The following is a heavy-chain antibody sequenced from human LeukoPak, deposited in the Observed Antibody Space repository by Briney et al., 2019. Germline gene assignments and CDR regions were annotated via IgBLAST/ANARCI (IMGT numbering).Heavy chain of an antibody. D-gene: IGHD5-12*01. J-gene: IGHJ4*02. V-gene: IGHV3-30-3*01. CDR3: ARNENSGWGYFDY. CDR1: GFTFSNYA. CDR2: ISYDGSNE. Sequence: GGSLRLSCAASGFTFSNYAMHWVRQAPGKGLEWVAQWVTLISYDGSNEHYADSVKGRFTISRDNSKNTLYLQMNSLRAEDTAVYYCARNENSGWGYFDYWGQGTLVTVSS.